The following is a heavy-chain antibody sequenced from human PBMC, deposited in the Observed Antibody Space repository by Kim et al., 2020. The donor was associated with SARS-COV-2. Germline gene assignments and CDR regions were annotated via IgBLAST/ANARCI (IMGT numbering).Heavy chain of an antibody. CDR3: ARWPLEVTMVRGAQFGYFDY. Sequence: SVKVSCKASGGTFSSYAISWVRQAPGQGLEWMGGIIPIFGTANYAQKFQGRVTITADESTSTAYMELSSLRSEDTAVYYCARWPLEVTMVRGAQFGYFDYWGQGTLVTVSS. CDR2: IIPIFGTA. V-gene: IGHV1-69*13. J-gene: IGHJ4*02. D-gene: IGHD3-10*01. CDR1: GGTFSSYA.